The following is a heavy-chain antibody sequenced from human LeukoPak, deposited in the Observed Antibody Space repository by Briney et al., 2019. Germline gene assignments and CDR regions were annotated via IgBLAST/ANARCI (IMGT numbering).Heavy chain of an antibody. V-gene: IGHV4-59*01. J-gene: IGHJ3*02. CDR3: ARVQHYDSSGYYAFDI. Sequence: PSGTLSLTCTVSGGSISSYYWSWIRQPPGKGLEWIGYIYYSGSTNYNPSLKSRVTISVDTSKNQFSLKLSSVTAADTAVYYCARVQHYDSSGYYAFDIWGQGTMVTVSS. CDR1: GGSISSYY. CDR2: IYYSGST. D-gene: IGHD3-22*01.